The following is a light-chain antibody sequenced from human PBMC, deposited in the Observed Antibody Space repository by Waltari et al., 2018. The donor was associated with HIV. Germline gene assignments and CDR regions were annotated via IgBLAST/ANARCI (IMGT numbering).Light chain of an antibody. CDR3: CSYAGSGTWV. J-gene: IGLJ3*02. V-gene: IGLV2-23*02. Sequence: QSALTQPASVSGSPGQSITISCAGASNDVGYYNLVYWYQQHPGKAPRLMIYEVTKRRSGDSHRFSGAKSGNMASLTISGLQGEDEADYYCCSYAGSGTWVFGGGTKVTVL. CDR1: SNDVGYYNL. CDR2: EVT.